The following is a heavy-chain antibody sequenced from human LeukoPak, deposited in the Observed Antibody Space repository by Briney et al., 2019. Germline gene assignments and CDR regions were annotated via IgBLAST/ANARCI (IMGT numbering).Heavy chain of an antibody. V-gene: IGHV4-59*12. J-gene: IGHJ4*02. CDR3: ARDEVVAASYYFDY. Sequence: PSETLSLTCTVSGGSISSYYWSWIRQPPGKGLEWIGYIYYSGSTNYNPSLKSRVTISVDTSKNQFSLKLSSVTAADTAVYYCARDEVVAASYYFDYWGQGTLVTVSS. CDR1: GGSISSYY. D-gene: IGHD2-15*01. CDR2: IYYSGST.